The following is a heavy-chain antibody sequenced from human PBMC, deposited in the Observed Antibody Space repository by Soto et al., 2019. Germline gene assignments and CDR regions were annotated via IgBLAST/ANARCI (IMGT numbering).Heavy chain of an antibody. CDR1: GYSISSGYY. D-gene: IGHD6-13*01. CDR2: IYHSGST. CDR3: ARLAPIAAADGMDV. V-gene: IGHV4-38-2*01. J-gene: IGHJ6*02. Sequence: KTSETPSLTCAVSGYSISSGYYWGWIRQSPGKGLEWIGSIYHSGSTYYNPSLKSRVIISVDTSKNQFSLKLSSVTAADTAVYYCARLAPIAAADGMDVWGQGTTVTVSS.